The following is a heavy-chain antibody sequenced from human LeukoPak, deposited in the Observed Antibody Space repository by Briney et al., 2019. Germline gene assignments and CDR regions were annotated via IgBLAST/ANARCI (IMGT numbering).Heavy chain of an antibody. CDR2: INHSGSN. CDR1: GGSFSGYY. CDR3: ARDPIYSNYDPEYFQH. D-gene: IGHD4-11*01. Sequence: SETLSLTCAVYGGSFSGYYWSWIRQPPGKGLEWSGEINHSGSNNYNPSLKRRVTISVDTSKNQFSLKLSSVTAADTAVYYCARDPIYSNYDPEYFQHWGQGTLVTVSS. V-gene: IGHV4-34*01. J-gene: IGHJ1*01.